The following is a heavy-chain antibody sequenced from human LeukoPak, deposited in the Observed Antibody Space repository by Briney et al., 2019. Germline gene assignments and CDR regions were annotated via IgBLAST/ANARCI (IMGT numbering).Heavy chain of an antibody. D-gene: IGHD1-14*01. V-gene: IGHV3-23*01. Sequence: GGSLRLSCAASGFTFSSHAMSWVRQAPGKGLEWVSSIDNNGGSTYYADSVKGRFTISRDNSKNTLFLQMNSLRAEDTAVYYCAKDLQGTQYYYYGMDVWGQGTTVTVSS. CDR1: GFTFSSHA. CDR2: IDNNGGST. J-gene: IGHJ6*02. CDR3: AKDLQGTQYYYYGMDV.